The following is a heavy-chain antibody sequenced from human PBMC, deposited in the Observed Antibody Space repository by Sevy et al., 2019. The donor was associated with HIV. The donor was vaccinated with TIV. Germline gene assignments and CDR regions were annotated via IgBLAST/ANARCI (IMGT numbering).Heavy chain of an antibody. V-gene: IGHV4-39*02. CDR1: GGSITSSSYY. CDR3: ARPSSLYYYYAMDV. J-gene: IGHJ6*02. Sequence: SETLSLTCTVSGGSITSSSYYWARLRQPPGKGLEWIGSIYYTGSTYYKPSLMSRITISADRSKNHFSLKLTSVTAADTAVYYCARPSSLYYYYAMDVWGQGTAVTVSS. CDR2: IYYTGST.